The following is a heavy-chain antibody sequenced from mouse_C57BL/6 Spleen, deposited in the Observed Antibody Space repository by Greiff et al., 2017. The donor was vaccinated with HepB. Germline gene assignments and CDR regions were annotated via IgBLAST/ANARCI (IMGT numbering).Heavy chain of an antibody. CDR3: AREGGITTVVAKGYFDV. Sequence: QVQLQQSGAELVKPGASVKLSCKASGYTFTSYWMHWVKQRPGQGLEWIGMIHPNSGSTNYNEKFKSKATLTVDKSSSTAYMQLSSLTSEDSAVYYCAREGGITTVVAKGYFDVWGTGTTVTVSS. CDR1: GYTFTSYW. V-gene: IGHV1-64*01. J-gene: IGHJ1*03. CDR2: IHPNSGST. D-gene: IGHD1-1*01.